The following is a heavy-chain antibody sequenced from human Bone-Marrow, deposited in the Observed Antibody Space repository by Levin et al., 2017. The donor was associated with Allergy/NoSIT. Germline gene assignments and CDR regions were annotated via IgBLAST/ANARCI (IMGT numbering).Heavy chain of an antibody. D-gene: IGHD3-10*01. CDR1: GYTFTDYF. CDR3: ARAMPVSGTPPNFDS. J-gene: IGHJ4*02. V-gene: IGHV1-2*02. CDR2: INPKSGGT. Sequence: ASVKVSCKSSGYTFTDYFLHWVRQAPGQGLEWMGWINPKSGGTNYAHKFRGRVTLTRDTSMTTVYMDLSRLRSDDTALFYCARAMPVSGTPPNFDSWGQGTLVAVSS.